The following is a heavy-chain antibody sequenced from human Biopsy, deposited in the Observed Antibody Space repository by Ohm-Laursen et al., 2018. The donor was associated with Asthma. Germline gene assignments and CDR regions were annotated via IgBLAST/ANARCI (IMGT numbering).Heavy chain of an antibody. CDR1: GFTFSSYA. Sequence: SPRLSCSASGFTFSSYALSWVRQAPGKGLEWVSGISGDAQRTYYEDSVKGRFTISRDNSKNTIHLQLNSLRAEDTAVYYCAKDWKSLYVQYFFEYWGQGTLVTVSS. D-gene: IGHD5/OR15-5a*01. V-gene: IGHV3-23*01. CDR3: AKDWKSLYVQYFFEY. CDR2: ISGDAQRT. J-gene: IGHJ4*02.